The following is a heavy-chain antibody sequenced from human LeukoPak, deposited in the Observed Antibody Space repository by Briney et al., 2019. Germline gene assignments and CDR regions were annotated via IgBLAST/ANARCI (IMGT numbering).Heavy chain of an antibody. J-gene: IGHJ3*02. D-gene: IGHD3-22*01. CDR3: ARGQRITMINRPNAFDI. CDR1: GYTFTCYY. V-gene: IGHV1-2*02. Sequence: ASVKVTLKCSGYTFTCYYLHWVRQAPAPGLEWMGWTNPNSGGTNYAQKFQGRVTMTRDTSISTAYMELSRLRSDDTAVYYCARGQRITMINRPNAFDIWGQGTMVTVSS. CDR2: TNPNSGGT.